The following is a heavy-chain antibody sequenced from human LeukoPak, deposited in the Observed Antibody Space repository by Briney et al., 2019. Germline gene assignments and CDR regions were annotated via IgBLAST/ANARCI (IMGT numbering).Heavy chain of an antibody. CDR1: GGTFSSYA. CDR3: ARDSDRVVVVVAAEQSYYYYGMDV. D-gene: IGHD2-15*01. J-gene: IGHJ6*04. Sequence: ASVKVSCKASGGTFSSYAISWVRQAPGQGLEWMGGIIPIFGTANYAQKFQGRVTITADESTSTAYMELSSLRSEDTAVYYCARDSDRVVVVVAAEQSYYYYGMDVWGKGTTVTVSS. V-gene: IGHV1-69*13. CDR2: IIPIFGTA.